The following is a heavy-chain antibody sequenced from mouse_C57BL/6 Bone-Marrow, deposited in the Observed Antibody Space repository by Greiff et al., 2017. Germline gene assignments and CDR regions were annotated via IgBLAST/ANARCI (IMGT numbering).Heavy chain of an antibody. D-gene: IGHD4-1*01. CDR3: ARSGPLGRSFDY. CDR2: IYPTSGRT. CDR1: GYTFTSYW. Sequence: VQLQQSGAELVKPGASVKMSCKASGYTFTSYWITWVKQRPGQGLEWIGDIYPTSGRTYYNEKFKSKAILTVDTSSNTAYMQLSSLTSEDSAVFCCARSGPLGRSFDYWGQGTTLTVSS. J-gene: IGHJ2*01. V-gene: IGHV1-55*01.